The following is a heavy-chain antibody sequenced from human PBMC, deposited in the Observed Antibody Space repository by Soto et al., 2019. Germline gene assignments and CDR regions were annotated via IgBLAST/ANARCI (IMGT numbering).Heavy chain of an antibody. CDR3: ARSPLHPYALTTVTTNFDY. V-gene: IGHV3-11*03. J-gene: IGHJ4*02. CDR1: ASTFSQYY. D-gene: IGHD4-17*01. CDR2: ISSSSHYT. Sequence: GVYLSPSSAASASTFSQYYMSWIRPAPALGLVRDSSISSSSHYTNNADSVKRRFTISRDNAKNSLNLQMNSLRPEDTAVYYCARSPLHPYALTTVTTNFDYWGQGTLVTVSS.